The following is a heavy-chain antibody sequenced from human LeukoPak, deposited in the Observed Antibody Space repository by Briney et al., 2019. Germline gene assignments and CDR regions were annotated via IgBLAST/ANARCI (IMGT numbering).Heavy chain of an antibody. J-gene: IGHJ5*02. CDR2: ISWNSGSI. V-gene: IGHV3-9*01. CDR3: TRTTVTNNAFDP. CDR1: GFTFDDYA. D-gene: IGHD4-17*01. Sequence: GGSLRLSCAASGFTFDDYAMHWVRQAPGKGLEWVSGISWNSGSIGYADSVKGRFTISRDNAKNSLYLQMNSLRVEDAAVYYCTRTTVTNNAFDPWGQGTLVTVSS.